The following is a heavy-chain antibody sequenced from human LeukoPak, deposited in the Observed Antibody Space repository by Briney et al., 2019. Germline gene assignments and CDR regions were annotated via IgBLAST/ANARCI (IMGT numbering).Heavy chain of an antibody. V-gene: IGHV4-59*01. CDR1: GFALSSYA. CDR2: IYYSGST. J-gene: IGHJ4*02. Sequence: GSLRLSCAASGFALSSYAMSWIRQPPGKGLEWIGYIYYSGSTNYNPSLKSRVTISVDTSKNQFSLKLSSVTAADTAVYYCARDRQGYCSGGSCYPPYYYDSSGYYYASNFDYWGQGTLVTVSS. CDR3: ARDRQGYCSGGSCYPPYYYDSSGYYYASNFDY. D-gene: IGHD3-22*01.